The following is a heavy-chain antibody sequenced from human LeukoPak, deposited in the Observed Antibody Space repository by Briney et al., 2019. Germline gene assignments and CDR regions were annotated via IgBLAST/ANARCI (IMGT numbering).Heavy chain of an antibody. CDR1: GGSISSGSYY. Sequence: PSETLSLTCTVSGGSISSGSYYWSWIRQPAGKGLEWIGRIYTSGSTNYNPSLKSRVTISVDTSKNQFSLKLSSVTAADTAVYYCARSEQWLVPLDHWGQGTLVTVSS. J-gene: IGHJ4*02. CDR3: ARSEQWLVPLDH. CDR2: IYTSGST. D-gene: IGHD6-19*01. V-gene: IGHV4-61*02.